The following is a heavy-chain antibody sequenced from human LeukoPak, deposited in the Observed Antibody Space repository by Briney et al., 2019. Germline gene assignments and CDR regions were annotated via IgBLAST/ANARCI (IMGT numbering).Heavy chain of an antibody. J-gene: IGHJ4*02. V-gene: IGHV1-69*13. D-gene: IGHD3-22*01. CDR1: GGTFSSYA. Sequence: ASVKVSCKASGGTFSSYAISWVRQAPGQGLEWMGGIIPIFGTANYAQKFQGRVTITADESTSTAYMELSSLRSEDTAVYYCARTTNYYDSSGYFPFDYWGQGTPVTVSS. CDR3: ARTTNYYDSSGYFPFDY. CDR2: IIPIFGTA.